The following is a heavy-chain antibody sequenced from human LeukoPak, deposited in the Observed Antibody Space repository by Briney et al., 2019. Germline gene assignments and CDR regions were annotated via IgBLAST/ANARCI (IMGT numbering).Heavy chain of an antibody. CDR3: ARVATGSYDWFDP. V-gene: IGHV3-74*01. D-gene: IGHD3-10*01. J-gene: IGHJ5*02. CDR2: INSDGSTT. CDR1: GFTLNGYW. Sequence: GESLGLSCAAPGFTLNGYWMHWVRQAPGKGLVWVSRINSDGSTTSYADSVKGRFTISRDNSKNTLYLQMNSLRAEDTAVYFCARVATGSYDWFDPWGQGTLVTVSS.